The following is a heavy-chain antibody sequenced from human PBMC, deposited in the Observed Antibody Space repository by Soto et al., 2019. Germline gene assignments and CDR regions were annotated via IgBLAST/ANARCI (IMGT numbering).Heavy chain of an antibody. J-gene: IGHJ4*02. CDR2: INAGNGNT. D-gene: IGHD6-13*01. V-gene: IGHV1-3*01. Sequence: GASVKVSCKASGYTFTSYAMHWVRQAPGQRLEWMGWINAGNGNTKYSQKFQGRVTITKDTSASTAYMELSSLRSEDTAVYYCARDWYPRLGQFDYWGQGTLVTVSS. CDR3: ARDWYPRLGQFDY. CDR1: GYTFTSYA.